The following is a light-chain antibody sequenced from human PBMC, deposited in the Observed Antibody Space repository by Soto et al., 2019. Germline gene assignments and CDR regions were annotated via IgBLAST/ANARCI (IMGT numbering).Light chain of an antibody. CDR3: QQYNDWPSDA. Sequence: QSANSSLAWYHQKTRQTASLLIYDTASRVTSGAATSSGSSSGAELTLPISSLQSEDVAAYYCQQYNDWPSDAFGGGTKVDI. V-gene: IGKV3-15*01. J-gene: IGKJ4*01. CDR1: QSANSS. CDR2: DTA.